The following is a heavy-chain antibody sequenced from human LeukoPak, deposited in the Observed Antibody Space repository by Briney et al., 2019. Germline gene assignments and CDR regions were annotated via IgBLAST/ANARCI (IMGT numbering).Heavy chain of an antibody. CDR1: GGSISIYY. CDR3: ARQPRRLQLVHSGWFDP. Sequence: SEILSLTCTVSGGSISIYYWSWIRQPPGKGLEWIGYIYYSGSTNYNPSLKSRVTISVDTSKNQFSLKLSSVTAADTAVYYCARQPRRLQLVHSGWFDPWGQGTLVTVSS. J-gene: IGHJ5*02. V-gene: IGHV4-59*08. D-gene: IGHD6-6*01. CDR2: IYYSGST.